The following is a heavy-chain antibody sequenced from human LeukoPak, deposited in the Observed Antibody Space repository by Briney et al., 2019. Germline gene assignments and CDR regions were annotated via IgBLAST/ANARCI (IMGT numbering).Heavy chain of an antibody. Sequence: GALRLSCATAGFTFSSYCLPRVPQAPGQGLEWGAVIWYDGSNKYYADSVKGRFTISRDNSKNTLYLQMNSLRAEDTAVYYCARALVDSNMGAFDIWGQGTMVTVSS. CDR1: GFTFSSYC. V-gene: IGHV3-33*01. CDR2: IWYDGSNK. J-gene: IGHJ3*02. CDR3: ARALVDSNMGAFDI. D-gene: IGHD1-26*01.